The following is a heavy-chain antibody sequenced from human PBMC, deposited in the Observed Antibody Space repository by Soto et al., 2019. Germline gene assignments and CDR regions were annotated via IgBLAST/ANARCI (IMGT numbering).Heavy chain of an antibody. V-gene: IGHV3-30*18. CDR3: AKARSGYWVFDY. Sequence: QVQLVESGGGVVQPGRSLRLSCAASGFTFSSYGMNWVRQAPGKGLEWVAVISYDGSNKYYADSVKGRFTISRDNSKNTLYLQMNSLRAEDTAVYYCAKARSGYWVFDYWGQGTLVTVSS. CDR2: ISYDGSNK. D-gene: IGHD3-3*01. J-gene: IGHJ4*02. CDR1: GFTFSSYG.